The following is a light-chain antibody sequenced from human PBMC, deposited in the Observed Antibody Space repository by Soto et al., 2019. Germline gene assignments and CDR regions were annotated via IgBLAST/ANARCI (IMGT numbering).Light chain of an antibody. Sequence: GDRVTITCRPSRGIGNALAWYQQKPGTVPKLLIHSASTLQSGVPSRFSGSESGTDFTLTISSLQPEDVASYYCQKYDSAPTFGPGTKVDIK. CDR1: RGIGNA. J-gene: IGKJ1*01. V-gene: IGKV1-27*01. CDR3: QKYDSAPT. CDR2: SAS.